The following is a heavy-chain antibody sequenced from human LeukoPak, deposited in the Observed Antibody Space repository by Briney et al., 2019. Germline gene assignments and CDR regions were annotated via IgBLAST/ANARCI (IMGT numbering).Heavy chain of an antibody. V-gene: IGHV4-30-4*01. Sequence: SETLSLTCTVSGGSISSGDYYWSWIRQPPGKGLEWIGYIYYSGSTYYNPYLKSRVTISVDTSKNQFSLKLSSVTAADTAVYYCARDFRGQSDYFDYWGQGTLVTVSS. CDR2: IYYSGST. CDR1: GGSISSGDYY. J-gene: IGHJ4*02. D-gene: IGHD3-10*01. CDR3: ARDFRGQSDYFDY.